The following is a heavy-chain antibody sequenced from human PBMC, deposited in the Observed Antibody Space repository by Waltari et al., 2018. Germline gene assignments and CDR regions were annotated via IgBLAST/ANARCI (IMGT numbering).Heavy chain of an antibody. Sequence: EVQMVESGGGLVQPGGSLRLSCAASGFTFSSYSMNWVRRAPGKGLEWISYISSQSTTIYYADSVNDRFTISRDNAKNSLYLQMNSLRAEDTAVYYCARDPLIGSVHGMDVWGQGTTVTVSS. CDR3: ARDPLIGSVHGMDV. V-gene: IGHV3-48*01. J-gene: IGHJ6*02. D-gene: IGHD1-20*01. CDR2: ISSQSTTI. CDR1: GFTFSSYS.